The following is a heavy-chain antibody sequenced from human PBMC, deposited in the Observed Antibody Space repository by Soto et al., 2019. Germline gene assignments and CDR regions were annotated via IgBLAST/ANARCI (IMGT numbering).Heavy chain of an antibody. V-gene: IGHV4-61*01. CDR3: ARNHDYGDPYYYYGMDV. CDR2: IYYSAST. J-gene: IGHJ6*02. CDR1: GGSVSSGSYY. D-gene: IGHD4-17*01. Sequence: SETLSLTCTVSGGSVSSGSYYWSWIRQPPGKGLEWIGYIYYSASTNYNPALKSRVTISVDTSKNQFSLKLSSVTAADTAVYYGARNHDYGDPYYYYGMDVWGQGTTVTVS.